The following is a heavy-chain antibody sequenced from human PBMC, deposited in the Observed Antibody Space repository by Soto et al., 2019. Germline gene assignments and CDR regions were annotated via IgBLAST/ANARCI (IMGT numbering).Heavy chain of an antibody. CDR1: GGTFRNYG. J-gene: IGHJ5*01. CDR3: VRLYYYDSSGYFDS. Sequence: QVQLVQSGAEVRKPGSSVKVSCKAPGGTFRNYGVSWVRQAPGQGFEWIGGIIPIFDTPNYAQKFQGRVTITADESTRTAYMEVGSLRSEDTAIYYCVRLYYYDSSGYFDSWGQGTRVTVSS. V-gene: IGHV1-69*12. D-gene: IGHD3-22*01. CDR2: IIPIFDTP.